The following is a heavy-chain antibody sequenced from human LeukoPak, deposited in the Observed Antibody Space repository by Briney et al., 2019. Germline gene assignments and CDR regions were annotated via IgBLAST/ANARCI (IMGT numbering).Heavy chain of an antibody. D-gene: IGHD2/OR15-2a*01. Sequence: GASLRLSCAASGFTFSSYAMSWVRQAPGRGLEWVSVISGSGGGASYADSVKGRFTISRDNSKNTLYLQMNSLRAEDTAVYYCAKVSKGGSTRWFDPWGQGTLVTVSS. J-gene: IGHJ5*02. V-gene: IGHV3-23*01. CDR2: ISGSGGGA. CDR1: GFTFSSYA. CDR3: AKVSKGGSTRWFDP.